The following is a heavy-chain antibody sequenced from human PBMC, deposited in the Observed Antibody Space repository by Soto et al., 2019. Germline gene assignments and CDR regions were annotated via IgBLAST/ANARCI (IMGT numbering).Heavy chain of an antibody. D-gene: IGHD3-10*01. CDR2: ISGSGGST. V-gene: IGHV3-23*01. J-gene: IGHJ4*02. CDR1: GFTFSSDA. Sequence: EVQLLESGGCLVQPGGSRRLSCAASGFTFSSDAMSWVSHAPGKGLAWVSAISGSGGSTYYADSVKARFTISRDNPKNTLYLHRNSLRAEDTAVDYRATPYGAGIYYTDYWGQGTLVTVSA. CDR3: ATPYGAGIYYTDY.